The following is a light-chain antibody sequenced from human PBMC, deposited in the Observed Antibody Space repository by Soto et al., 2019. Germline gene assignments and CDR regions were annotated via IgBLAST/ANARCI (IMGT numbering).Light chain of an antibody. CDR3: QQYGYSFWT. CDR1: HSVSSSY. Sequence: ELVLTQSPGTLSLSPLAGAALXFVVGHSVSSSYLAWYQQKPGQAPRLLIYSASSRATGIPDRFSGSGSGTDYTLTISRLEPEDSAVYYCQQYGYSFWTFGQGTKVDIK. V-gene: IGKV3-20*01. CDR2: SAS. J-gene: IGKJ1*01.